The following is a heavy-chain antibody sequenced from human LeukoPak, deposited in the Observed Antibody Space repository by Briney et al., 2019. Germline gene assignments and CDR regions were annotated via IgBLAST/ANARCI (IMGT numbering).Heavy chain of an antibody. CDR2: ISGSGGST. J-gene: IGHJ4*02. Sequence: GGSLRLSCAASGFTFSNYAMNWVRQAPGKGLEWVSAISGSGGSTYYADSVKGRFTISRDNSNNTLYLQMNSLGAEDTAVYYCAKDLSASRDSGYYSLDYWGQGTLVTVSS. CDR3: AKDLSASRDSGYYSLDY. D-gene: IGHD3-22*01. V-gene: IGHV3-23*01. CDR1: GFTFSNYA.